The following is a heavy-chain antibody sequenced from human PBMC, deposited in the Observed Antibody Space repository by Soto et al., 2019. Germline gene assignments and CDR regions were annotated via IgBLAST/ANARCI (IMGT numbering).Heavy chain of an antibody. V-gene: IGHV1-18*01. CDR3: AGHCRGGSGYSSVDY. D-gene: IGHD2-15*01. CDR2: ISAYNGNT. J-gene: IGHJ4*02. CDR1: GYTFTSYG. Sequence: QVQLVQSGAEVKKPGASVKVSCKASGYTFTSYGISWVRQAPGQGLEWMGWISAYNGNTNYAQKLQGRVTMTTDTSTSTAYLEPRSLGSAVTAVYCCAGHCRGGSGYSSVDYGGQGTLVTVSS.